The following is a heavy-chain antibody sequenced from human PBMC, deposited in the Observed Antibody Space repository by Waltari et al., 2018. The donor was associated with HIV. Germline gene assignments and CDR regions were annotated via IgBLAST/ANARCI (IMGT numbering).Heavy chain of an antibody. D-gene: IGHD6-13*01. CDR1: GFTFSNYL. Sequence: QVHLVESGGGVVQPGGSLKLSCAAYGFTFSNYLMHWVRQAPGKGLEWVTFIYYDGNNKNYADSVKGRFTISRDNSKKTVYLQMNSLRHEDTALYYCARGGLAISPAGTRLYTGMDVWGQGTTVTVSS. V-gene: IGHV3-30*02. J-gene: IGHJ6*02. CDR3: ARGGLAISPAGTRLYTGMDV. CDR2: IYYDGNNK.